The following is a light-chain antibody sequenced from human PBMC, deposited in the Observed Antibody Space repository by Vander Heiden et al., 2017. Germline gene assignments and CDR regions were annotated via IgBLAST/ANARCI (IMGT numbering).Light chain of an antibody. CDR3: QYYDSSLSVV. CDR1: SPNIGAGYD. CDR2: GNS. Sequence: QSVLTQPPSVSGAPGQRVTISCTGSSPNIGAGYDVHWYQQLPGTAPKLLFYGNSNRPSGVPDRFSGSKSGTSASLAITGLQAEDEADYYCQYYDSSLSVVFGGGTKLTVL. V-gene: IGLV1-40*01. J-gene: IGLJ3*02.